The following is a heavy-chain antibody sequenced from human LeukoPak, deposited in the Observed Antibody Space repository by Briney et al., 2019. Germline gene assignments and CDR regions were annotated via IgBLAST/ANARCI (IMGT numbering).Heavy chain of an antibody. Sequence: PSETLSLTCTVSGGSISSGDYYWSWIRQPPGQGLEWIGYIYYSGSTYYNPSLKSRVTMSVDTSKNQFSLKLSSVTAADTAVYYCAREGHCSSTSCYYYYGMDVWGQGTTVTVSS. CDR2: IYYSGST. CDR1: GGSISSGDYY. CDR3: AREGHCSSTSCYYYYGMDV. D-gene: IGHD2-2*01. V-gene: IGHV4-30-4*01. J-gene: IGHJ6*02.